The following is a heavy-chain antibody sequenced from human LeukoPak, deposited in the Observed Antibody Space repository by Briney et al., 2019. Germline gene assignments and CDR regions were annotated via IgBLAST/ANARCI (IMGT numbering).Heavy chain of an antibody. CDR3: ARITYYYDSRGYYEDY. J-gene: IGHJ4*02. CDR1: GGTFSSYA. V-gene: IGHV1-69*13. D-gene: IGHD3-22*01. Sequence: SVKVSCKASGGTFSSYAISWVRQAPGQGLEWMGGIIPIFGTANYAQKFQGRVTITADESTSTAYMELSSLRSEDTAVYYCARITYYYDSRGYYEDYWGQGTLVTVSS. CDR2: IIPIFGTA.